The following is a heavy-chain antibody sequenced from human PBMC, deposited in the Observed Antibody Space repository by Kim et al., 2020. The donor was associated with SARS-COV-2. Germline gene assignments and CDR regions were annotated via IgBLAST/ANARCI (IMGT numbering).Heavy chain of an antibody. J-gene: IGHJ3*02. D-gene: IGHD2-2*01. CDR1: GYTFSSYA. Sequence: ASVKVSCKASGYTFSSYAINWVRQAPGQGLEWMGWINTNTGNPTYAQCFTGRFVFSLDASVSTAYLQISSLKAEDTAMYYCAREPDSFHIWGQGTMVTVS. CDR2: INTNTGNP. CDR3: AREPDSFHI. V-gene: IGHV7-4-1*02.